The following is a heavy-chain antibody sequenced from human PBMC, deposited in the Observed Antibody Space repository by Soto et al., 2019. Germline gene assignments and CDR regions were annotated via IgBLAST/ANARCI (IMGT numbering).Heavy chain of an antibody. CDR2: ISSSSSYI. D-gene: IGHD2-2*01. V-gene: IGHV3-21*01. Sequence: GGSLRLSCAASGFTFSSYSMNWVRQAPGKGLEWVSSISSSSSYIYYADSVKGRFTISRDNAKNSLYLQMNSLRAEDTAVYYCARDCSSTSGYAEDAFDIWGQGTMVTVSS. CDR1: GFTFSSYS. J-gene: IGHJ3*02. CDR3: ARDCSSTSGYAEDAFDI.